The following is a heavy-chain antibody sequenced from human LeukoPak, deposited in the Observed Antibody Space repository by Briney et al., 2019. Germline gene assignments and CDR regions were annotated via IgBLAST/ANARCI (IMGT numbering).Heavy chain of an antibody. CDR1: GYSFTSYW. CDR2: IFPADSDT. J-gene: IGHJ1*01. Sequence: ESLKISCKGSGYSFTSYWVAWVRQMPGKGLEWMGIIFPADSDTRYSPSFQGQVTISVDKSINTAYLQWSSLKASDTAMYYCARHRYFQLWGQGTLVTVSS. V-gene: IGHV5-51*01. CDR3: ARHRYFQL.